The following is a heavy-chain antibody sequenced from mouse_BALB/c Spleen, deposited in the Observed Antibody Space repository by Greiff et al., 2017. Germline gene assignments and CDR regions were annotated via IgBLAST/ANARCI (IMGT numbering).Heavy chain of an antibody. J-gene: IGHJ3*01. CDR1: GYTFTSYW. V-gene: IGHV1-69*02. Sequence: QVQLQQPGAELVKPGASVKLSCKASGYTFTSYWMHWVKQRPGQGLEWIGEIDPSDSFTNYNQKFKGKATLTVDKSSSTAYMQLSSLTYEDSAVYYCARKGAYWGQGTLVTVSA. CDR2: IDPSDSFT. CDR3: ARKGAY.